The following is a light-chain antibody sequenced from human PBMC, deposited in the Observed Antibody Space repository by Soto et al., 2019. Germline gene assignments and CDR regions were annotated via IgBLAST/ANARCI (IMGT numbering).Light chain of an antibody. CDR2: DAS. J-gene: IGKJ1*01. V-gene: IGKV1-5*01. CDR1: QSISSW. Sequence: DIQMTQSPSTLSASVGDRVTITCRASQSISSWLAWYQQKPGKAPKLLIYDASSLESGVPSRFSGSVSGTEFTLTISSLQPDDCATYYCQQYNSYAPTFGQGTKVEIK. CDR3: QQYNSYAPT.